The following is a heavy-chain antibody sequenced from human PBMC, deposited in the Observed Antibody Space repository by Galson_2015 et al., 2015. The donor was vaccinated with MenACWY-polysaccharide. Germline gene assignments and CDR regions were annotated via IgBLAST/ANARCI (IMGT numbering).Heavy chain of an antibody. D-gene: IGHD5/OR15-5a*01. CDR3: ANPALSTRRTRDVYY. J-gene: IGHJ4*02. V-gene: IGHV3-23*01. CDR1: GFTFSSYS. CDR2: VNASGTVT. Sequence: SLRLSCAASGFTFSSYSMSWVRQAPGKGLEWVSSVNASGTVTYYADSVKGRFTISRDNSKNTLYLQMNSLRAADTAVYYCANPALSTRRTRDVYYWGQGILVTVSS.